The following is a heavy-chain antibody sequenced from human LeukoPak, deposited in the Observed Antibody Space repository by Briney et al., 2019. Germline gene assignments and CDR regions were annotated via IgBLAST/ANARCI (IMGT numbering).Heavy chain of an antibody. CDR2: IYSGGST. D-gene: IGHD1-26*01. CDR1: GVTVSSNY. J-gene: IGHJ4*02. Sequence: HPGGSLRLSCAASGVTVSSNYMSWVRQAPGKGLEWVSVIYSGGSTYYADSVKGRFTISRDNSKNTLYLQMNSLRAEDTAVYYCARIGSYSHFDYWGQGTLVTVSS. CDR3: ARIGSYSHFDY. V-gene: IGHV3-53*01.